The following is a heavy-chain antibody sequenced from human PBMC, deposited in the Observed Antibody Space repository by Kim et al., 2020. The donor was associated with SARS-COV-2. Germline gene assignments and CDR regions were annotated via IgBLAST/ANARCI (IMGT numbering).Heavy chain of an antibody. J-gene: IGHJ3*02. CDR3: TTGLWFGEFRWGDI. D-gene: IGHD3-10*01. Sequence: AAPVKGRFTISRDESKNTLYLQMNSLKTEDTAVYYCTTGLWFGEFRWGDIWGQGTMVTVSS. V-gene: IGHV3-15*01.